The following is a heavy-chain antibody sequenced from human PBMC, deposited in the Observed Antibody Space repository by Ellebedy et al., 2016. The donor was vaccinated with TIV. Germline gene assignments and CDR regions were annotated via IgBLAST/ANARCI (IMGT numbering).Heavy chain of an antibody. CDR2: IWYDGSNE. CDR3: ARDNHGYDY. CDR1: GFIFNNYG. V-gene: IGHV3-33*01. D-gene: IGHD5-18*01. Sequence: PGGSLRLSCAASGFIFNNYGIHWVRQAPGKGLEWVAVIWYDGSNEYYAESVKGRFTISRDNSKNTLYLQMNSLRAEDTAVYYCARDNHGYDYWGQGTLVTVSS. J-gene: IGHJ4*02.